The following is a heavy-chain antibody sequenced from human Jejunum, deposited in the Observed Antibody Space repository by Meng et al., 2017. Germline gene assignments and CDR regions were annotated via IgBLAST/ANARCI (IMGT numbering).Heavy chain of an antibody. D-gene: IGHD6-19*01. CDR3: LAYTSGWN. Sequence: EVQLVEFGVGLVQPGGSLSLSCAAFGFDFSRNYMHWVRQAPGKGLVWVSRIKSDYGSTRYADSVRGRFTISRDNAKNTLYLQMNDLRADDTALYYCLAYTSGWNWGQGTLVTVSS. V-gene: IGHV3-74*01. CDR2: IKSDYGST. CDR1: GFDFSRNY. J-gene: IGHJ4*02.